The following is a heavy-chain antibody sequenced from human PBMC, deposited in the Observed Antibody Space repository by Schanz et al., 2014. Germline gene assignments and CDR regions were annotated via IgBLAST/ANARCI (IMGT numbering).Heavy chain of an antibody. Sequence: DVQLVESGGGLVQPGKSLRLSCAASGITFSSHSFNWVRQAPGKGLEWVSFIYIGGNTYYADSVKGRFTISRDNSKNTVYLQMNSLRPGDTAVYYCARESSNDIVLVPGAVFDHWGQGILVTVSS. CDR2: IYIGGNT. D-gene: IGHD2-2*01. V-gene: IGHV3-66*01. J-gene: IGHJ4*02. CDR1: GITFSSHS. CDR3: ARESSNDIVLVPGAVFDH.